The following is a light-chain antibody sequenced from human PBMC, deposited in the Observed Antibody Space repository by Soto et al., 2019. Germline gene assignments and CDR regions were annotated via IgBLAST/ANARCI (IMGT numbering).Light chain of an antibody. V-gene: IGKV3-20*01. Sequence: EIVLTQSPGTLSLSPGERATLSCRASQSVSSNLAWYQQKPGQAPRLLIYGASSRATGITDRVSGSGSGTDFTITISRLEPEDFAGYYCQQYGSSPTTFGQGTKVDIK. CDR2: GAS. CDR3: QQYGSSPTT. CDR1: QSVSSN. J-gene: IGKJ1*01.